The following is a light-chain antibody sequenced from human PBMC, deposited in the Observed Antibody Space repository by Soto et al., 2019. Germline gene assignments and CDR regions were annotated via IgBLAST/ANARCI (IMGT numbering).Light chain of an antibody. Sequence: NVVTKSPGTLSLSPGERATLSCRASQSVSSSYLAWYQQKPGQAPRLLIYGASSRATGIPDRFSGSGSGTDFTLTISRLEPEDFAVYYCQQYGSSPLTFGGGTKVDIK. CDR1: QSVSSSY. CDR2: GAS. V-gene: IGKV3-20*01. CDR3: QQYGSSPLT. J-gene: IGKJ4*01.